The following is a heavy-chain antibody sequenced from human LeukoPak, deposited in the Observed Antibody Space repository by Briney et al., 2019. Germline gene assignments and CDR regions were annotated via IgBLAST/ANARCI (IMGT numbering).Heavy chain of an antibody. D-gene: IGHD3-16*02. Sequence: SETLSLTCAVYGGSFSGYYWSWIRQPPGKGLEWIGEINHSGSTNYNPSLKSRVTISVDTSKNQFSLKLSSVTAADTAVYYCARTRLGDYIWGSYRNYPSAYYFGYWGQGTLVTVSS. V-gene: IGHV4-34*01. J-gene: IGHJ4*02. CDR3: ARTRLGDYIWGSYRNYPSAYYFGY. CDR1: GGSFSGYY. CDR2: INHSGST.